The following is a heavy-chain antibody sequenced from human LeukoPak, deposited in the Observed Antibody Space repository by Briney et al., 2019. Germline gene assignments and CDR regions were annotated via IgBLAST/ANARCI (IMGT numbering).Heavy chain of an antibody. CDR1: AGSISLYNAYY. Sequence: SETLSLTCTVSAGSISLYNAYYWNWIRQSPGKGLEWIGYIYYSGSTSYNPSLKSRVTISVDTFRNQFSLKLTSVTAADTAIYYCAKSDYYGASDYWGQGTLVTVSS. J-gene: IGHJ4*02. V-gene: IGHV4-61*08. D-gene: IGHD3-10*01. CDR2: IYYSGST. CDR3: AKSDYYGASDY.